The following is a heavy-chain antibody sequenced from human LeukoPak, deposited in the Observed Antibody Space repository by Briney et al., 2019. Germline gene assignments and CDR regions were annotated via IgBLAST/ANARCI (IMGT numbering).Heavy chain of an antibody. Sequence: GGSLRLSCAASGFTFSGSAMHWVRQASGKGLEWVGRIRSKANSYATACAASVNGRFTISRDDSKNTLYLQMISLKTEDTAVYYCTIYSPHDYWGQGTLVTVSS. CDR2: IRSKANSYAT. CDR1: GFTFSGSA. V-gene: IGHV3-73*01. J-gene: IGHJ4*02. D-gene: IGHD4-11*01. CDR3: TIYSPHDY.